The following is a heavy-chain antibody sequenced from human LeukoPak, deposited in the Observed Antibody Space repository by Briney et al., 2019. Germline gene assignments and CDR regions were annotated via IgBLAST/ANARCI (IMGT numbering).Heavy chain of an antibody. V-gene: IGHV3-15*01. Sequence: GGSLRLSCAASGFTFSNAWMSWVRQAPGKGLEWVGRIKSKIDGGTTDYAAPVKGRFTISRDDSKNTLYLQMNSLKTEDTAVYYCTTGVSGGWYPDYWGQGTLVTVSS. CDR1: GFTFSNAW. D-gene: IGHD6-19*01. J-gene: IGHJ4*02. CDR3: TTGVSGGWYPDY. CDR2: IKSKIDGGTT.